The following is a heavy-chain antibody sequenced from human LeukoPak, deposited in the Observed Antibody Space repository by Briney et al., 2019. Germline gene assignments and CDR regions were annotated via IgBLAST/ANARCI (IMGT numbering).Heavy chain of an antibody. CDR2: IYYSGST. CDR1: GGSFSGYY. J-gene: IGHJ4*02. Sequence: SETLSLTCAVYGGSFSGYYWSWIRQPPGKGLEWIGYIYYSGSTNYNPSLKSRVTISVDTSKNQFSLKLSSVTAADTAVYYCARQLWFGEYIDYWGQGTLVTVSS. CDR3: ARQLWFGEYIDY. V-gene: IGHV4-59*01. D-gene: IGHD3-10*01.